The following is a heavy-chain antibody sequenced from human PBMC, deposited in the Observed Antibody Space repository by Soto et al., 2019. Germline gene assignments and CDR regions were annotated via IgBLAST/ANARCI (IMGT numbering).Heavy chain of an antibody. CDR2: INHSGST. Sequence: PSETLSLTCTVYGGSFSGYYWSWIRQPPGKGLEWIGEINHSGSTNYNPSLKSRVTISVDTSKNQFSLKLSSVTAADTAVYYCARGGGRYDYIWGSYRSLYYFDYWGQGTLVTVSS. CDR3: ARGGGRYDYIWGSYRSLYYFDY. J-gene: IGHJ4*02. CDR1: GGSFSGYY. D-gene: IGHD3-16*02. V-gene: IGHV4-34*01.